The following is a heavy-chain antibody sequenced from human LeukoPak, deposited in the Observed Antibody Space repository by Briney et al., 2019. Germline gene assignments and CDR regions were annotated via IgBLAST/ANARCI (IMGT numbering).Heavy chain of an antibody. CDR2: IYYSGST. D-gene: IGHD5-18*01. CDR3: ARGGARGYADY. CDR1: GGSISSYY. J-gene: IGHJ4*02. V-gene: IGHV4-59*01. Sequence: SETLPLTCTASGGSISSYYWSWIRQPPGKGLEWIGYIYYSGSTNYNPSLKSRVTISVDTSKNQFSLKLSSVTAADTAVYYCARGGARGYADYWGQGTLVTVSS.